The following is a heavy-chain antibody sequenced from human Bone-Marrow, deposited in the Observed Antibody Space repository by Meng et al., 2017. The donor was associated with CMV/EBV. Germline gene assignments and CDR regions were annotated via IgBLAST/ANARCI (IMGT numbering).Heavy chain of an antibody. CDR2: IKQDGSEK. CDR3: ESDGVVTPLDY. V-gene: IGHV3-7*01. Sequence: GESLMISFAASGFTFSSYWMSWVRQAPGKGLEWVANIKQDGSEKYYVDSVKGRYTISRDNAKNSPYLQMNSLRAEDTAVYYCESDGVVTPLDYWGQGTLVTVSS. D-gene: IGHD4-23*01. CDR1: GFTFSSYW. J-gene: IGHJ4*02.